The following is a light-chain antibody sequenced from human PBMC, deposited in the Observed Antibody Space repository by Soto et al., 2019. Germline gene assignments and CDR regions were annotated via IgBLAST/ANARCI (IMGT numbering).Light chain of an antibody. CDR1: QSVSSNY. CDR3: QQYGISPRT. Sequence: EIVLTQSPGTLSLSPGEGATLSCRASQSVSSNYLAWYQQKPGQAPRLLIYGASSRATGIPDRFSGSGSGTDFILTISRLEPEDLAVYYCQQYGISPRTFGQGTKVDIK. J-gene: IGKJ1*01. V-gene: IGKV3-20*01. CDR2: GAS.